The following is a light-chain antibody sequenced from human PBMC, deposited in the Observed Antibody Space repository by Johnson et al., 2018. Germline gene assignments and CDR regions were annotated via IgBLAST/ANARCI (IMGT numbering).Light chain of an antibody. CDR2: ENN. CDR1: SSNIVNNY. CDR3: GTWDSSLSAGNV. J-gene: IGLJ1*01. V-gene: IGLV1-51*02. Sequence: QSVLTQPPSVSAAPGQKVTISCSGSSSNIVNNYVSWYQQLPGTAPKLLIYENNKRPSGIPDRFSGSKSGTSATLGITVLQTGDEADYYCGTWDSSLSAGNVFGTGTKVTVL.